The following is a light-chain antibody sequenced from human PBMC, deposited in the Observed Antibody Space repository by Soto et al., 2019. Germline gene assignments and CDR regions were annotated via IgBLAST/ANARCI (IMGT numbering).Light chain of an antibody. CDR1: QSVSSSY. CDR3: QQYGSSPGT. Sequence: ETVLTQSPGTLSLSPGERATLSCRASQSVSSSYLAWYQQKPGQAPRLLMYGASNRATGIPDRFSGSGSGTDFTLTISRLEPEDFAVYYCQQYGSSPGTFGQGTKVEIK. CDR2: GAS. J-gene: IGKJ1*01. V-gene: IGKV3-20*01.